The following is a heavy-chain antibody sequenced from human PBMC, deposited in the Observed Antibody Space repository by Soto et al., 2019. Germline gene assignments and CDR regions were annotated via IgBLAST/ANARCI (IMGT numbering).Heavy chain of an antibody. J-gene: IGHJ4*02. Sequence: SETLSLTCTVSGGSISSSSYYWGWIRQPPGEGLEWIGSIYFSGNTYYNPSLKSRVIISVDTSKDQFSLKLSSVTAADTAVYYCASTLISDRSGYYYYFDFWGQGTLVTVSS. D-gene: IGHD3-22*01. V-gene: IGHV4-39*01. CDR2: IYFSGNT. CDR3: ASTLISDRSGYYYYFDF. CDR1: GGSISSSSYY.